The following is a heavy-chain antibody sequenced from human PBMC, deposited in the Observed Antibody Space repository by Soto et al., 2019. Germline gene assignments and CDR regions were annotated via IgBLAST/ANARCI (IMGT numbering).Heavy chain of an antibody. Sequence: SVKVSCKASGGTFSSYAISWVRQAPGQRLEWMGGIIPIFGTANYAQKFQGRVTITADESTSTAYMELSSLRSEDTAVYYCARDTYYYDSSGYYYDYWGQGTLVTVSS. V-gene: IGHV1-69*13. CDR3: ARDTYYYDSSGYYYDY. J-gene: IGHJ4*02. CDR1: GGTFSSYA. CDR2: IIPIFGTA. D-gene: IGHD3-22*01.